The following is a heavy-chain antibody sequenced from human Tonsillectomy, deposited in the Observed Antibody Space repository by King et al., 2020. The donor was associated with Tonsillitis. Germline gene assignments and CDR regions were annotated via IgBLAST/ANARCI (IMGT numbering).Heavy chain of an antibody. CDR1: GYTFTGYY. CDR2: ISPKSGGT. Sequence: VQLVESGSEVKKPGASVKVSCKASGYTFTGYYMHWVRQAPGQGREWIGWISPKSGGTNYAQNFQGRVTMTGDTSISTAYMELSRLRSDDTAVYYCARDQGYTSSIDYWGQGTLVTVSS. CDR3: ARDQGYTSSIDY. D-gene: IGHD6-13*01. J-gene: IGHJ4*02. V-gene: IGHV1-2*02.